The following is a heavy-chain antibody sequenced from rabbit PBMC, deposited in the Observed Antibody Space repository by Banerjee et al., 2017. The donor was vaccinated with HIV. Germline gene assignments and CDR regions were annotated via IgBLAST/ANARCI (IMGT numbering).Heavy chain of an antibody. V-gene: IGHV1S45*01. CDR3: ARNDYGDYAYYFDL. D-gene: IGHD2-1*01. Sequence: QEQLEESGGDLVKPEGSLTLTCTASAFSFSNKYVMCWVRQAPGKGLEWIACINTISGDTVYASWVNGRFTISSDNAQNTVDLQMNSLTAADTATYFCARNDYGDYAYYFDLWGQGTLVTVS. CDR1: AFSFSNKYV. CDR2: INTISGDT. J-gene: IGHJ4*01.